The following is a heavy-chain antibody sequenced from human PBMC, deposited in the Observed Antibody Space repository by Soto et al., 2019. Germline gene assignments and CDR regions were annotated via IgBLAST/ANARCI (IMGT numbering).Heavy chain of an antibody. Sequence: GGSLRLSCAASGFTFSSYSMNWVRQAPGKGLEWVSSISSSSSYIYYADSVKGRFTISRDNAKNSLYLQMNSLRAEDTAVYYCARALSSITELLRDYYYYYGMDVWGQGTTVTVSS. J-gene: IGHJ6*02. CDR1: GFTFSSYS. D-gene: IGHD6-6*01. CDR3: ARALSSITELLRDYYYYYGMDV. CDR2: ISSSSSYI. V-gene: IGHV3-21*01.